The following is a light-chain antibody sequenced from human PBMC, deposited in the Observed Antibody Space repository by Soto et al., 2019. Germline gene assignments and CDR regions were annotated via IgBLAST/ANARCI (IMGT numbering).Light chain of an antibody. CDR2: KAS. V-gene: IGKV1-5*03. CDR3: QQYSSYSSYT. J-gene: IGKJ2*01. Sequence: DIRMTQSPSTLSASVGDRVTITCRASQSISSWLAWYLQKPGKAPQLLIYKASNLQDGVPSRFSGSGSGTEFTLTISSLQPDDFATYYCQQYSSYSSYTFGQGTKLEIK. CDR1: QSISSW.